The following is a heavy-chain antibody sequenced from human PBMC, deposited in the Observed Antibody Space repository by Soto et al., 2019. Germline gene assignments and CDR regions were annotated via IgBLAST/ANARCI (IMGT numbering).Heavy chain of an antibody. D-gene: IGHD2-15*01. Sequence: SVKVSCKASGFTFGSSAVQWVRQARGQRLEWIGWIVVGNGHTNYAQKFQERVTITRDMSTGTAYMELSSLRSEDTAVYYCAGRYCSHGSWYNYYDRDVWGRWTTLTVS. CDR3: AGRYCSHGSWYNYYDRDV. J-gene: IGHJ6*03. CDR1: GFTFGSSA. V-gene: IGHV1-58*01. CDR2: IVVGNGHT.